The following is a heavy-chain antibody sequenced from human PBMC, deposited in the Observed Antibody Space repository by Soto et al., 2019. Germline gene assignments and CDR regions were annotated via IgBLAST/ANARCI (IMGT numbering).Heavy chain of an antibody. D-gene: IGHD5-18*01. J-gene: IGHJ6*02. V-gene: IGHV3-53*01. CDR1: GFTVSSNY. CDR2: IYSGGST. Sequence: QPGGSLRLSCAASGFTVSSNYMSWVRQAPGKGLEWVSVIYSGGSTYYADSVKGRFTISRDNSKNTLYLQMNSLRAEDTAVYYCARSQAEDGYGYDYYYGMDVWAQGTTVTVSS. CDR3: ARSQAEDGYGYDYYYGMDV.